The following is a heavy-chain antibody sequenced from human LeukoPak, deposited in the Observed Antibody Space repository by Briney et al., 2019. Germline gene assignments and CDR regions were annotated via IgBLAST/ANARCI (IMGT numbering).Heavy chain of an antibody. V-gene: IGHV3-7*01. J-gene: IGHJ4*02. Sequence: GGSPRLSCAASGFTFSNYWMSWVRQAPGKGLERVANIKEDGSETYYVDAMEGRFTNSRDNAKNSLYLKMNSLRVEDTAVYYCARDLSLPYNTTEYWGQGTLVTVSS. D-gene: IGHD1-14*01. CDR3: ARDLSLPYNTTEY. CDR1: GFTFSNYW. CDR2: IKEDGSET.